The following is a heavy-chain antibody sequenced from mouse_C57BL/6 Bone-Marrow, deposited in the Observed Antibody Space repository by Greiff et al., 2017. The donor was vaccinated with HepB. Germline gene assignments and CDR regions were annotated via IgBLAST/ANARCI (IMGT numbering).Heavy chain of an antibody. CDR2: IWSDGST. D-gene: IGHD1-1*01. CDR3: ARSSYDYGSSWVFDY. V-gene: IGHV2-6*03. CDR1: GFSLTSYG. Sequence: QVQLQQSGPGLVAPSQSLSITCTVSGFSLTSYGVHWVRQPPGKGLEWLVVIWSDGSTTYNSALKSRLSISKDNSKSQVFLKMNSLQTDDTAMYYCARSSYDYGSSWVFDYWGQGTTLTVSS. J-gene: IGHJ2*01.